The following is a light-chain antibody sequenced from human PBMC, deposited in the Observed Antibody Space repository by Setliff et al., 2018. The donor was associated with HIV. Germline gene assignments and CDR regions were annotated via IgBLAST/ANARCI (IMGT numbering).Light chain of an antibody. V-gene: IGLV2-14*03. CDR1: NSDIGGYDY. J-gene: IGLJ1*01. CDR2: DVT. CDR3: CSYSSSSVYF. Sequence: QSALTQPASVSGSPGQSITISCTGTNSDIGGYDYVSWYQQHPGKAPKLMIYDVTNRPSGVSNRFSGSKSGSTASLTIPGLQAEDEANYYCCSYSSSSVYFFGTGTKVTVL.